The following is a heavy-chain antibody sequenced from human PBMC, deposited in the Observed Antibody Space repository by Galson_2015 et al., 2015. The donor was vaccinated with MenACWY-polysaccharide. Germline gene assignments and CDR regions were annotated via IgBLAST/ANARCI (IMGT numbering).Heavy chain of an antibody. Sequence: GSLRLSCAASGFTFSSYSMNWVRQDPGKGLKWVSGISSSGIYTYYADSVKGRFTISRDNSRNTLYLQMNSLRVEDTAVYSCVKSGLGDLGTTMVRGVDYWGRGTLATVSS. CDR1: GFTFSSYS. J-gene: IGHJ4*02. V-gene: IGHV3-23*01. CDR3: VKSGLGDLGTTMVRGVDY. D-gene: IGHD3-10*01. CDR2: ISSSGIYT.